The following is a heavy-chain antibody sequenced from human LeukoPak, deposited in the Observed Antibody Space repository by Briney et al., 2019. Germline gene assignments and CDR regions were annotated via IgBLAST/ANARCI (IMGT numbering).Heavy chain of an antibody. Sequence: GASVKVSCKASGYTFTSYDINWVRQATGQGLEWMGWMNPNSDNTGYAQKFQGRVTMTRNTSISTAYMELSSLRSEDTAVYYCARAVRYFDWLSRRPYYFDYWGQGTLVTVSS. D-gene: IGHD3-9*01. CDR1: GYTFTSYD. CDR3: ARAVRYFDWLSRRPYYFDY. CDR2: MNPNSDNT. V-gene: IGHV1-8*01. J-gene: IGHJ4*02.